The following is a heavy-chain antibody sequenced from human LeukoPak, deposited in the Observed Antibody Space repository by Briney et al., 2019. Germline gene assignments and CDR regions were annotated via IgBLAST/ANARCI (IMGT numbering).Heavy chain of an antibody. CDR3: ARGSYSSSWYAFDY. CDR2: MNPNSGNT. CDR1: GYTFTSYD. D-gene: IGHD6-13*01. J-gene: IGHJ4*02. V-gene: IGHV1-8*01. Sequence: GASVKVSCKASGYTFTSYDINWVRPATGQGLEWMGWMNPNSGNTGYAQKFQGRVTMTRNTSISTAYMELSSLRSEDTAVYYCARGSYSSSWYAFDYWGQGTLVTVSS.